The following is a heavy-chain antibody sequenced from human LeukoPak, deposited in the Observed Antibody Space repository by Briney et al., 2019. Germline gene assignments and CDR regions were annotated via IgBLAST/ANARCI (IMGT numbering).Heavy chain of an antibody. J-gene: IGHJ3*02. CDR2: IRSKANSFTT. CDR1: GFTFSDHY. V-gene: IGHV3-72*01. D-gene: IGHD1-26*01. Sequence: GGSLRLSCAASGFTFSDHYMDWVRQAPGKGLEWVGRIRSKANSFTTEYAASVKGRFTISRDDSKNSLYLQMNSLKTEDTAVYYCARDRSVGATPDAFDIWGQGTMVTVSS. CDR3: ARDRSVGATPDAFDI.